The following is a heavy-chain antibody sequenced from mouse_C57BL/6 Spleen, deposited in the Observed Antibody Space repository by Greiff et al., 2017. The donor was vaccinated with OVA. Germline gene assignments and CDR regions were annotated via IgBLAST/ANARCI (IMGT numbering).Heavy chain of an antibody. V-gene: IGHV1-52*01. CDR1: GYTFTSYW. D-gene: IGHD1-1*01. CDR3: ARGVYGSSLYYFDY. J-gene: IGHJ2*01. Sequence: VQLQQPGAELVRPGSSVKLSCKASGYTFTSYWMHWVKQRPITGLEWIGNIDPSDSETPYNQKFKDKATLTVDKSSSTAYMQLSSLTSEDSAVYYCARGVYGSSLYYFDYWGQGTTLTVSS. CDR2: IDPSDSET.